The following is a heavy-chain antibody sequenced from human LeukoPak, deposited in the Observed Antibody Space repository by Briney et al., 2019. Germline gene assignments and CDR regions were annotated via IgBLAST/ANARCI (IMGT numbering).Heavy chain of an antibody. CDR3: AKLSGGSLSNYFHY. Sequence: GGSLRLSCVASGFTFDSYAMSWVRQAPGKGLEWVSAISGGGGNTYYADSVKGRFTISRDTSNNTLYLQMNSLRAEDTATYYCAKLSGGSLSNYFHYWGQGALVTVS. D-gene: IGHD2-15*01. CDR2: ISGGGGNT. V-gene: IGHV3-23*01. CDR1: GFTFDSYA. J-gene: IGHJ4*02.